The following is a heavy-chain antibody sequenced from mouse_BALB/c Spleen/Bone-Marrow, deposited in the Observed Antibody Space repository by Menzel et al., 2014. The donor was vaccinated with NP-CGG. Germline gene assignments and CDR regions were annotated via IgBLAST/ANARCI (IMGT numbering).Heavy chain of an antibody. D-gene: IGHD2-1*01. J-gene: IGHJ4*01. CDR2: IDTSDSYT. Sequence: QVQLKESGAELVMPGASVKMSCKASSYTFTDYWMHWVKQRPGQGLEWIGAIDTSDSYTSYNQKFKGKATLTVDESSSTAYMQLSSLTSEDSAVYYCAREGYGNSYAMDYWGQGTSVTVSS. V-gene: IGHV1-69*01. CDR3: AREGYGNSYAMDY. CDR1: SYTFTDYW.